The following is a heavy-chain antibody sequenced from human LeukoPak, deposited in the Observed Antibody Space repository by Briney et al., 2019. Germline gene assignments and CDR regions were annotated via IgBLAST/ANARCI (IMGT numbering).Heavy chain of an antibody. D-gene: IGHD5-24*01. CDR1: EFTVSRNY. J-gene: IGHJ4*02. Sequence: GGSLRLSCTASEFTVSRNYMLWVRQAPGKGLEWVSLIFSNGDAHYADSVKGRFTISRDTSKNTVSLQMNSLRVEDTAMYYCTRDQMNYWGQGTLVTVSS. CDR3: TRDQMNY. CDR2: IFSNGDA. V-gene: IGHV3-53*01.